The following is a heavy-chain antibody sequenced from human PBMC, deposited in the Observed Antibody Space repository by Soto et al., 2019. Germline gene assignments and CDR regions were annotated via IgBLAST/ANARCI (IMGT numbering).Heavy chain of an antibody. Sequence: PGGSLRLSCAASGFTLSDYWINWVRQAPGKGLEWVANINQDGSEKYYVDSVKGRFTMSRDNAKNSLYLQMSSLRAEDTAVYYCARQKQWPAGFDPWGQGTLVTVSS. D-gene: IGHD6-19*01. CDR3: ARQKQWPAGFDP. CDR1: GFTLSDYW. V-gene: IGHV3-7*01. CDR2: INQDGSEK. J-gene: IGHJ5*02.